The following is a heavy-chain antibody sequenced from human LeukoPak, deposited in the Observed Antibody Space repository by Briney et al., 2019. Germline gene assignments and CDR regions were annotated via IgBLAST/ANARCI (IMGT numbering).Heavy chain of an antibody. CDR2: IYYTGRT. Sequence: SETLSLTCRVSGGSISSSSYYWGWLRQPPGKGLEWIGSIYYTGRTYDTPSLKSRVTISVDTSKNQFSLKLSSVTAADTAVYYCVRLKDWEFHLDYWGQGILVTVSS. CDR1: GGSISSSSYY. V-gene: IGHV4-39*07. J-gene: IGHJ4*02. CDR3: VRLKDWEFHLDY. D-gene: IGHD1-26*01.